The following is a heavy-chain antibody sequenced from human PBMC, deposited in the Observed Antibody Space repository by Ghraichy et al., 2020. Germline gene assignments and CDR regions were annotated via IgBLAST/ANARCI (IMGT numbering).Heavy chain of an antibody. CDR1: GGTFSSYA. CDR2: IIPIFGTA. V-gene: IGHV1-69*13. D-gene: IGHD3-3*01. J-gene: IGHJ3*02. CDR3: ARDRSKYYPFLAFDI. Sequence: SVKVSCKASGGTFSSYAISWVRQAPGQGLEWMGGIIPIFGTANYAQKFQGRVTITADESTSTAYMELSSLRSEDTAVYYCARDRSKYYPFLAFDIWGQGTMVTVSS.